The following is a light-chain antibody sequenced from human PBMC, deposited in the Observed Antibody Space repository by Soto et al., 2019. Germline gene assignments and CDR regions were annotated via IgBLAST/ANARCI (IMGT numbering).Light chain of an antibody. V-gene: IGKV2-30*01. CDR1: QSLVFRDGNTF. J-gene: IGKJ4*01. CDR2: QVS. Sequence: DVVLTQSPLSLPVTLGQPASISCTSSQSLVFRDGNTFLSWLQQRPGQSPRRLIYQVSKRDSGVPDRVSGSGSGSDFTLKISRVEAEDVGIYYCLQATHWPLTFGGGTKVEI. CDR3: LQATHWPLT.